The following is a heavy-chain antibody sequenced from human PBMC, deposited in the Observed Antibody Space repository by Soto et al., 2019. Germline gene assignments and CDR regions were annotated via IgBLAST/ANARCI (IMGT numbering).Heavy chain of an antibody. Sequence: GGSLRLSCAASGFTFSSYSMNWVRQAPGKGLEWVSYISSGSSTIYYADSVKGRFTISRDNAQNSLYLQMNSLRAEATAVYYCAKTYSSGRGAFDVWGQGTMVTVSS. CDR1: GFTFSSYS. D-gene: IGHD6-19*01. CDR2: ISSGSSTI. J-gene: IGHJ3*01. CDR3: AKTYSSGRGAFDV. V-gene: IGHV3-48*01.